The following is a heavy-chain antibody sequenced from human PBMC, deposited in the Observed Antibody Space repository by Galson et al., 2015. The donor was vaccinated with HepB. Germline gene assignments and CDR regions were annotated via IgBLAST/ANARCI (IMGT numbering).Heavy chain of an antibody. CDR2: ISGRGVTT. D-gene: IGHD6-19*01. J-gene: IGHJ3*02. V-gene: IGHV3-23*01. Sequence: SLRLSCAASGFSFSNYAMTWVRQPPGKGLQWVATISGRGVTTFDAGSVKGQFTISRDNSKNTLYLEMNNLRADDTAVYFCAKSKDSGWSYNAFDIWGQGTMVTVSS. CDR1: GFSFSNYA. CDR3: AKSKDSGWSYNAFDI.